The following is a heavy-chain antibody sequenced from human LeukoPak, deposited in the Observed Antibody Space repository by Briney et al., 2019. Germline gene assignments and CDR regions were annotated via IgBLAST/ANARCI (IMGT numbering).Heavy chain of an antibody. CDR1: GGSISSYY. D-gene: IGHD3-10*01. CDR3: ARGGATFGELTNWFDP. CDR2: IYTSGST. V-gene: IGHV4-4*07. J-gene: IGHJ5*02. Sequence: PSETLSLTCTVSGGSISSYYWSWIRQPAGKGLEWIGRIYTSGSTNYNPSLKSRVTMTVDTSKNQFSLKLSSVTAEDTAVYYCARGGATFGELTNWFDPWGQGTLVTVSS.